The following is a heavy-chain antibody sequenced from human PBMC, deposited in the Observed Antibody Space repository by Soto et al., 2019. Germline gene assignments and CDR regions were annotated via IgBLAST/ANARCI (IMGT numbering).Heavy chain of an antibody. CDR3: ARRQISPPTRGAASARGGMDV. CDR2: IWNDGNGY. Sequence: QVQLVESGGGVVQPGRSLRLSCAASGFNFSNYGMHWVRQAPGKGLEWVTVIWNDGNGYYYANSVKGRFTISRDNSKNTLYLQMSSRRAEDTAVYYCARRQISPPTRGAASARGGMDVWGQGTTVTVSS. J-gene: IGHJ6*02. D-gene: IGHD6-13*01. CDR1: GFNFSNYG. V-gene: IGHV3-33*01.